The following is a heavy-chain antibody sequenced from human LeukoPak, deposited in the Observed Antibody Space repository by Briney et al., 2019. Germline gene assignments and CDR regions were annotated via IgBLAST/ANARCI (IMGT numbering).Heavy chain of an antibody. CDR3: ATGRSIRYFDY. CDR1: GVSIFSSY. D-gene: IGHD3-9*01. CDR2: VHYSGST. V-gene: IGHV4-59*12. J-gene: IGHJ4*02. Sequence: SETLPLTCTVSGVSIFSSYWNWVRQPPGKGLEWIGYVHYSGSTNYNPSLKSRVTMSVDTSKSQFSLKLSSATAADTAVYYCATGRSIRYFDYWGQGTLLTVSS.